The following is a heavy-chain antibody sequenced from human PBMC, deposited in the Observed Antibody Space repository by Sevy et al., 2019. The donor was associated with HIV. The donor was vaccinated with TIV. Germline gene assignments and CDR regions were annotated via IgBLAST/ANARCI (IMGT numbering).Heavy chain of an antibody. D-gene: IGHD2-21*02. CDR2: IYYSGST. CDR3: ARLSRNNVVVTGVRRDGFDV. J-gene: IGHJ3*01. V-gene: IGHV4-31*03. Sequence: SETLSLTCTVSGGSISSGGYYWSWIRQHPGKGLEWIGYIYYSGSTYYNPSLKSRVTISVDTSKNQFSLRLSSVTSADTAMYYCARLSRNNVVVTGVRRDGFDVWGQGTMVTVSS. CDR1: GGSISSGGYY.